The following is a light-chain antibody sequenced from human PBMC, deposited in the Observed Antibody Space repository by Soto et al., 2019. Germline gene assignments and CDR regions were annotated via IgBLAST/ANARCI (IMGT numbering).Light chain of an antibody. CDR1: SSDVGGYDY. Sequence: QSALTQPASVSGSPGQSITISCTGTSSDVGGYDYVSWYQQHPGKAPKLMIYEVSNRPSGVSNRFSASKSGNTASLSISGLQAEDEAAYYCSSFTSTSILVFGGGTKVTVL. CDR2: EVS. CDR3: SSFTSTSILV. V-gene: IGLV2-14*01. J-gene: IGLJ2*01.